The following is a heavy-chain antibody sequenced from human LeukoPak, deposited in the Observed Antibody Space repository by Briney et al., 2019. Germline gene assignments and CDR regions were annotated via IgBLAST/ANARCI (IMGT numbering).Heavy chain of an antibody. CDR3: VKSGRYYNEPYYFDY. CDR2: ISSNGGST. Sequence: GGSLRLSCSASGFTFSRYAMHWVRQAPGKGLECVSGISSNGGSTYYADSVKGRFTVSRDNSKNTLYLQMSSLRAEDTAVYYCVKSGRYYNEPYYFDYWGQGTLVTVSS. CDR1: GFTFSRYA. D-gene: IGHD3-10*01. V-gene: IGHV3-64D*06. J-gene: IGHJ4*02.